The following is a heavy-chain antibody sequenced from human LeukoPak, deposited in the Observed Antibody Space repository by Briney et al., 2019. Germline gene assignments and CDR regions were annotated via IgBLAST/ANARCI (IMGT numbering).Heavy chain of an antibody. Sequence: SETLSLTCTVSNGSISSGAYYWGWIRQPPGKGLEWIGSIYHSGSTYYNPSLKSRVTISVDTSQNQFSLKLSSVTAADTAVYYCARFWANYQLVTHWGQGTLVTVSS. CDR2: IYHSGST. V-gene: IGHV4-39*07. D-gene: IGHD2-2*01. J-gene: IGHJ4*02. CDR3: ARFWANYQLVTH. CDR1: NGSISSGAYY.